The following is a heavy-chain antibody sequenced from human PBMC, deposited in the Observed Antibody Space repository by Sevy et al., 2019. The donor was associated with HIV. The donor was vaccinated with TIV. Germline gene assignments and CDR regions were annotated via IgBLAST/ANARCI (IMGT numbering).Heavy chain of an antibody. V-gene: IGHV4-59*13. CDR2: IYDTGDT. Sequence: SEILSLTCTLSGASMSGYYWSCIRQPPGKGLEWIGYIYDTGDTNFNPSLKSRVTISQDTSKTQFSLSLSSVNTADTAVYYCARGRSNFRYWSQGTLVTVSS. CDR1: GASMSGYY. J-gene: IGHJ4*02. CDR3: ARGRSNFRY. D-gene: IGHD1-1*01.